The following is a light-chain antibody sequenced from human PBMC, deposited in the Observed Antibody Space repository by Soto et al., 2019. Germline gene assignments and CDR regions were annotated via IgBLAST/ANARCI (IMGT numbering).Light chain of an antibody. CDR1: SSNIGSNY. Sequence: QSVLTQPPSVSAAPGQRVTISCSGSSSNIGSNYVSWYQQLPGTAPKLLIYENNKRPSGIPDRFSGSKSGTSATLGITGLQTGDEADYYCATWDSSLSAEVFGGGTQLTVL. CDR2: ENN. J-gene: IGLJ7*01. CDR3: ATWDSSLSAEV. V-gene: IGLV1-51*02.